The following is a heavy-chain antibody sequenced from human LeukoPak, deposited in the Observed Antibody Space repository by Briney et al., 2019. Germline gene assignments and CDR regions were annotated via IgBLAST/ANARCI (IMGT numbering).Heavy chain of an antibody. CDR2: IYYSGST. D-gene: IGHD5-18*01. CDR1: GGSISSSSYY. CDR3: ARPGYGDYYYGMDV. Sequence: SETLSLTCTVSGGSISSSSYYWGWIRQPPGKGLEWIGSIYYSGSTYYNPSLKSRVTISVDTSKNQFSLKLSSVTAADTAVYCCARPGYGDYYYGMDVWGLGTTVTVSS. V-gene: IGHV4-39*01. J-gene: IGHJ6*02.